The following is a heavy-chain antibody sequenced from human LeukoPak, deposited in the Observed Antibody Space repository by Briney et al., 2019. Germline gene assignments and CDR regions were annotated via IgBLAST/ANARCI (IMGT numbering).Heavy chain of an antibody. J-gene: IGHJ4*02. V-gene: IGHV1-18*01. Sequence: ASVKVSCKASGYTFTDYGISWVRQAPGQGLEWMGWIRAYNGNTNYAQKIQGRVTLTTDTSTTTAYMELRSLRSDDTAVYFCARSLLGSTGIDYWGQGTLVTVSS. D-gene: IGHD1-1*01. CDR2: IRAYNGNT. CDR1: GYTFTDYG. CDR3: ARSLLGSTGIDY.